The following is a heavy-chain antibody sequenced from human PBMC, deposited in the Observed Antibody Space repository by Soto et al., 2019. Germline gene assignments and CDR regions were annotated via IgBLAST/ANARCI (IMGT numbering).Heavy chain of an antibody. D-gene: IGHD6-13*01. Sequence: ASVKVSCKTSGFTFTSYGISWVRQAPGQGLEWMGWISAYNGNTNYAQKLQGRVTMTTDTSTSTAYMELRSLRSDDTAVYYCARDQGIAAAGYNWFDPWGQGTLVTVS. CDR1: GFTFTSYG. CDR2: ISAYNGNT. CDR3: ARDQGIAAAGYNWFDP. J-gene: IGHJ5*02. V-gene: IGHV1-18*01.